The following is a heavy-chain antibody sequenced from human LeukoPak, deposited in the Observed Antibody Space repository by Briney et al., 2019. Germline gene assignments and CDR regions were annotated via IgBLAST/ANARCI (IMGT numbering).Heavy chain of an antibody. CDR2: INHSGST. V-gene: IGHV4-34*01. CDR1: GGSFSGYY. CDR3: ARGLSHHYDSSGRGIDI. J-gene: IGHJ3*02. Sequence: SETLSLTCAVYGGSFSGYYWSWIRQPPGKGLEWIGEINHSGSTNYNPSLKSRVTISVDTSKNQFSLKLSSVTAADTAVYYCARGLSHHYDSSGRGIDIWGQGTMVTVSS. D-gene: IGHD3-22*01.